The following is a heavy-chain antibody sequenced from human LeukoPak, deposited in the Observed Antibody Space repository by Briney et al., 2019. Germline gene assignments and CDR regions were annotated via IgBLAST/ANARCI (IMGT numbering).Heavy chain of an antibody. CDR2: IYYSGST. Sequence: SETLSLTCTVSGGSISTSGYLWGWIRQPPGKGLEWIGTIYYSGSTYYNPPLKSRVTISVDTSKNQFSLKLSSVTAADTAVYYCARRTARGRFDLWGQGTLVTVSS. J-gene: IGHJ5*02. CDR1: GGSISTSGYL. CDR3: ARRTARGRFDL. V-gene: IGHV4-39*01. D-gene: IGHD1-1*01.